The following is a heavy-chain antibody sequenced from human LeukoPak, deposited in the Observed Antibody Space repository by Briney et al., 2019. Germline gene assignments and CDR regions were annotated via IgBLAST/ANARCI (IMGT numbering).Heavy chain of an antibody. CDR3: ARDNLGPLSN. CDR2: IIPIFGTA. Sequence: GASVKVSCRASGGTFSSYAISWVRQAPGQGLEWMGGIIPIFGTANYAQKFQGRVTITTDESTSTAYMELSSLRSEDTAVYYCARDNLGPLSNWGQGTLVTVSS. D-gene: IGHD2/OR15-2a*01. J-gene: IGHJ1*01. V-gene: IGHV1-69*05. CDR1: GGTFSSYA.